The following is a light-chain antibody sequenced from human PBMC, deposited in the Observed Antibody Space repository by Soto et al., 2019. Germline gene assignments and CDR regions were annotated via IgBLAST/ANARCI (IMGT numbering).Light chain of an antibody. CDR3: MQALQTPS. V-gene: IGKV2-28*01. J-gene: IGKJ4*01. CDR2: LGS. Sequence: DTVMTQSPLSLSVTPGEPASISCRSSQSLLHSNGYNYLDWYLQKPGQSPQLLIYLGSFRAAGXPXKFSGSGSGTDFTLKISRVEAADVGVYYCMQALQTPSFGGGTKVEIK. CDR1: QSLLHSNGYNY.